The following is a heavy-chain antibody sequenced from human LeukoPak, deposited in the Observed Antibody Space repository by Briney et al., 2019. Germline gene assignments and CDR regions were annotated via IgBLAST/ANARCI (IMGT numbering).Heavy chain of an antibody. D-gene: IGHD2-2*01. CDR3: ASSSTSATFGI. CDR2: ISSSSAAI. V-gene: IGHV3-48*01. J-gene: IGHJ3*02. Sequence: GGSLRLSCAASGFTFSSYSMNWVRQAPGKGLEWVSYISSSSAAIYYADSVKGRFTISRDNAKSSLYLQMNSLRAEDTAVYYCASSSTSATFGIWGQGTMVTVSS. CDR1: GFTFSSYS.